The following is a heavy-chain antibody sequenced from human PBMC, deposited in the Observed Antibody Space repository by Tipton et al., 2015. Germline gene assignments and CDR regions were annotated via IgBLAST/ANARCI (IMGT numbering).Heavy chain of an antibody. V-gene: IGHV5-51*01. CDR2: IYPRDSDT. CDR3: ARRLPYFEWSKVYYFDY. CDR1: GYSFTTYW. Sequence: VQLVQSGAEVKKPGESLKISCKASGYSFTTYWIAWVRQMPGKGLEWMGIIYPRDSDTRYSPSFQGQVTISADKSISTAYLQWSSLKASDTAVYYCARRLPYFEWSKVYYFDYWGQGSPVTVST. D-gene: IGHD3-9*01. J-gene: IGHJ4*02.